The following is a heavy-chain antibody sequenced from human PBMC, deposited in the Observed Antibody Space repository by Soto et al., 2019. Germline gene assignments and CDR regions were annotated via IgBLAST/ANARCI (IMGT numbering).Heavy chain of an antibody. D-gene: IGHD2-21*02. J-gene: IGHJ4*02. V-gene: IGHV3-74*03. CDR3: ARVETCIATDCYSVFDF. Sequence: EVQLVESGGGLVQPGESLRLSCAASGFTFSSYWMHWVRQVPGKGLVWVSRINSDGSATTYADSVKGRFTISRDNAMNTLDLQINSLRAEDTAVYYCARVETCIATDCYSVFDFWGQATLVTVSS. CDR1: GFTFSSYW. CDR2: INSDGSAT.